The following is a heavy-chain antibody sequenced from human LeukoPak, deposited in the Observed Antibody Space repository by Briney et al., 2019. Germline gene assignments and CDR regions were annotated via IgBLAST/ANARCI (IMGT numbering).Heavy chain of an antibody. CDR2: VHYSGTA. Sequence: PSETLSLTCTVSDGSITNYDWSWVRQPPGKGLEFIGHVHYSGTANYNPSLRSRVTISVDKSKNQFSLKLSSVTAADTAVYYCARGEVATIDAFDIRGQGTMVTVSS. J-gene: IGHJ3*02. CDR1: DGSITNYD. CDR3: ARGEVATIDAFDI. D-gene: IGHD5-12*01. V-gene: IGHV4-59*12.